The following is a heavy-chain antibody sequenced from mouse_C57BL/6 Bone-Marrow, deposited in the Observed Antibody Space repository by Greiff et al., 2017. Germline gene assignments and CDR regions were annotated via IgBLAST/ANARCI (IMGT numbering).Heavy chain of an antibody. D-gene: IGHD1-1*01. V-gene: IGHV5-4*01. J-gene: IGHJ1*03. CDR1: GFTFSSYA. CDR2: ISDGGSYT. CDR3: ARDHYGSSYRWYFDV. Sequence: EVKLVESGGGLVKPGGSLKLSCAASGFTFSSYAMSWVRQTPEKRLEWVATISDGGSYTYYPDNVTGRFTISRDNAKNNLYLQMSHLKSEDTAMYYCARDHYGSSYRWYFDVWGTGTTVTVSS.